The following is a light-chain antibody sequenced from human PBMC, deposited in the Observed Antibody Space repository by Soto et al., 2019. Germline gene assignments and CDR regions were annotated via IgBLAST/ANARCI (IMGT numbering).Light chain of an antibody. CDR2: GAS. V-gene: IGKV3D-20*02. Sequence: EVVLTQSPNTLSLSPGERATLSCWASQSLRSSYLAWYQRKPGQAPRLLMFGASRRATGIPDRFNGSGSGTDFILTISRLEPEDVAVYYCQQRSNWPTFGGGTKVEIK. CDR1: QSLRSSY. J-gene: IGKJ4*01. CDR3: QQRSNWPT.